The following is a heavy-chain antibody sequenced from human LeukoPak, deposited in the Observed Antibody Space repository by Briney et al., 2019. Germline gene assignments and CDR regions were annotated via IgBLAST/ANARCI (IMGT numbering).Heavy chain of an antibody. Sequence: GSLRLSCAVSGISVSGYWMTWVRQAPGKGLEWVANIKQDGSEKNYVDSVKGRFTISRDNAENSLFLQKNSLRVEDTAVYYCAREWQGGIAAAGTRIEGDYWGQGTLVAVSS. V-gene: IGHV3-7*01. D-gene: IGHD6-13*01. CDR1: GISVSGYW. J-gene: IGHJ4*02. CDR3: AREWQGGIAAAGTRIEGDY. CDR2: IKQDGSEK.